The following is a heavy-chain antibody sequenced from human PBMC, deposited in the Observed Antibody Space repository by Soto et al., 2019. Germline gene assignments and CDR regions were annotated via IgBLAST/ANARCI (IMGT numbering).Heavy chain of an antibody. Sequence: PSETLSLTCTVSGCSITSGGYSWTWIRQPPGKGLEWIGFIYHTGTTYYNPSLKSRVTISVDRSKNQFSLKLNSVTAADTAVYYCARGYYYDSSGYYYGDYYYYGMDVWGQGTTVTVSS. CDR1: GCSITSGGYS. D-gene: IGHD3-22*01. V-gene: IGHV4-30-2*01. CDR2: IYHTGTT. J-gene: IGHJ6*02. CDR3: ARGYYYDSSGYYYGDYYYYGMDV.